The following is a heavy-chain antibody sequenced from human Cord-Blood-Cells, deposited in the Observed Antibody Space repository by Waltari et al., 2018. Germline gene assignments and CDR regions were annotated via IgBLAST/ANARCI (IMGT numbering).Heavy chain of an antibody. V-gene: IGHV1-69*01. Sequence: QVQLVQSGAEVKKPGSSVKVSCKASGGTFSSYAFRRVRQAPGQGLEWMGGIIPIFGTANYAQKFQGRVTITADESTSTAYMELSSPRSEDTAVYYCARVGSIAATTNWFDPWGQGTLVTVSS. CDR3: ARVGSIAATTNWFDP. J-gene: IGHJ5*02. CDR1: GGTFSSYA. D-gene: IGHD6-13*01. CDR2: IIPIFGTA.